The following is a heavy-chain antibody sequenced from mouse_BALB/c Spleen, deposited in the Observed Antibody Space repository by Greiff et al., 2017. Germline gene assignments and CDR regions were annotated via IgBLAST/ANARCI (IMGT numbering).Heavy chain of an antibody. J-gene: IGHJ1*01. Sequence: EVMLVESGGGLVKPGGSLKLSCAASGFTFSSYTMSWVRQTPEKRLEWVATISSGGSYTYYPDSVKGRFTISRDNAKNTLYLQMSSLKSEDTAMYYCTRDYGNYVRYFDVWGAGTTVTVSS. CDR3: TRDYGNYVRYFDV. D-gene: IGHD2-1*01. CDR2: ISSGGSYT. CDR1: GFTFSSYT. V-gene: IGHV5-6-4*01.